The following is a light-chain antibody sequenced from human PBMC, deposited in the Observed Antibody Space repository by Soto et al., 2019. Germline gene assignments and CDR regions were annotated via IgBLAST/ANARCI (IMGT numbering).Light chain of an antibody. Sequence: QSALTQPASVSGSPGQSITISCTGTSSDVGSYNLVSWYQQHPGKAPKLMIYEVNKWPSGVSNRFSGSKSGNTASLTISGLQAEDEADYCCCSYAGSSVVFGGGTKLTVL. CDR1: SSDVGSYNL. CDR3: CSYAGSSVV. J-gene: IGLJ2*01. V-gene: IGLV2-23*02. CDR2: EVN.